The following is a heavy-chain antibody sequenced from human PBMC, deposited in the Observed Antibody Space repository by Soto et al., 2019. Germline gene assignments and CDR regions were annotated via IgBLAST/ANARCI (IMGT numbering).Heavy chain of an antibody. J-gene: IGHJ4*02. CDR2: INPNSGGT. D-gene: IGHD3-22*01. CDR1: GYTFTGYY. V-gene: IGHV1-2*02. CDR3: ARLLGYYDSSGYSTSDY. Sequence: GXSVKVSCKASGYTFTGYYMHWVRQAPIQGLEWMGWINPNSGGTNYAQKFQGRVTMTRDTSISTAYMELSRLRSDDTAVYYCARLLGYYDSSGYSTSDYWGQGTLVTVSS.